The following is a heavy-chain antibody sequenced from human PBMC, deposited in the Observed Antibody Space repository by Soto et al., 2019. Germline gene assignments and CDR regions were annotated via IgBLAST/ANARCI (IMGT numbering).Heavy chain of an antibody. CDR3: AKDCSSSWEYYFDY. V-gene: IGHV3-23*01. CDR2: ISGSGGST. CDR1: GFTFGSYA. D-gene: IGHD6-13*01. J-gene: IGHJ4*02. Sequence: GGSLRLSCAASGFTFGSYAMSWVRQAPGKGLEWVSAISGSGGSTYYADSVKGRFTISRDNSKNTLYLQMNSLRAEDTAVYYCAKDCSSSWEYYFDYWGQGTLVTVSS.